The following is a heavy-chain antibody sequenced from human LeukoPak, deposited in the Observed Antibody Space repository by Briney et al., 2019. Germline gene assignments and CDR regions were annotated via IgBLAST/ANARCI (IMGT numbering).Heavy chain of an antibody. CDR2: ISRSGSTR. CDR1: GFTFSACE. Sequence: PGGSLRLSCAISGFTFSACELTWVRQAPGKGLEWVSYISRSGSTRYYADSVKGRFTISRDNSKNTLHLQMNSLRAEDTAVYYCARFSYYDSGGTYFDYWGQGTLVTVSS. V-gene: IGHV3-48*03. J-gene: IGHJ4*02. D-gene: IGHD3-22*01. CDR3: ARFSYYDSGGTYFDY.